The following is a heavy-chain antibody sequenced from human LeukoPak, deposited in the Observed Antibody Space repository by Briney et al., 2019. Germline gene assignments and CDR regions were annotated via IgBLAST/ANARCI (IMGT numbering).Heavy chain of an antibody. CDR1: GFTFSSYG. CDR2: IRSDGSNK. V-gene: IGHV3-30*02. D-gene: IGHD6-19*01. J-gene: IGHJ4*02. Sequence: GGSLRLSCAASGFTFSSYGMHWVRQAPGKGLEWVAFIRSDGSNKNYADSVKGRFTISRDNSKLYLQMNSLRAEDTAVYYCAKKGYSNGWRDSYYFDCWGQGTLVTVSS. CDR3: AKKGYSNGWRDSYYFDC.